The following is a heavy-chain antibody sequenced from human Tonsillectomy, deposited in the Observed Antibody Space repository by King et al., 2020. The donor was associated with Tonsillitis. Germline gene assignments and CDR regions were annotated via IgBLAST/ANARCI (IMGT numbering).Heavy chain of an antibody. CDR3: AGTRSSAFYYDF. D-gene: IGHD6-19*01. J-gene: IGHJ4*02. Sequence: VQLQESGPGLVKPSETLSLTCTVSGGSLSSHHWSWVRQSPGKGLEWIGYRYYSGSTKYNPSLKSRGTISGDTAKNQFSLKLASVTAADTAVYFCAGTRSSAFYYDFWGQGSLVTVSS. CDR1: GGSLSSHH. V-gene: IGHV4-59*11. CDR2: RYYSGST.